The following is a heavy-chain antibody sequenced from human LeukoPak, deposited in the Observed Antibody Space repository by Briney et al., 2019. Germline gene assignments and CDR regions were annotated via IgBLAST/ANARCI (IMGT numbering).Heavy chain of an antibody. CDR1: GGSFSGYY. Sequence: PSETLSLTCAVCGGSFSGYYWSWIRQPPGKGLEWIGEINHSGSTNYNPSLKSRVTISVDTSKNQFSPKLSSVTAADTAVYYCARRTIVGAISYWGQGTLVTVSS. CDR2: INHSGST. D-gene: IGHD1-26*01. J-gene: IGHJ4*02. V-gene: IGHV4-34*01. CDR3: ARRTIVGAISY.